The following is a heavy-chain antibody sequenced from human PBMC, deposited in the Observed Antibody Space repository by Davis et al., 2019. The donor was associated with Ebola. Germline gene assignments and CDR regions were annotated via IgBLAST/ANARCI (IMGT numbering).Heavy chain of an antibody. CDR2: ISSSSSYI. Sequence: PGGSLRLSCAASGFTFSSYSMNWVRQAPGKGLEWVSSISSSSSYIYYADSVKGRFTISRDNAKNSLYLQMNSLRAEDTAVYYCARDPPLGIETNPGFDYWGQGTLVTVSS. D-gene: IGHD7-27*01. J-gene: IGHJ4*02. CDR1: GFTFSSYS. CDR3: ARDPPLGIETNPGFDY. V-gene: IGHV3-21*01.